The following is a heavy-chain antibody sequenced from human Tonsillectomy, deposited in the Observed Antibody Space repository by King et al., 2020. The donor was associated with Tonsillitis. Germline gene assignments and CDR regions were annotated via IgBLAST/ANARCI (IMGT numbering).Heavy chain of an antibody. V-gene: IGHV5-51*01. CDR3: ARRGLCSGGSCLDY. CDR2: IYPGDSDT. Sequence: VQLVESGAEVKKPGESLRISCKGSGYTFRSHWIAWVRQMPGKGLESMGIIYPGDSDTTYSPSFEGQVTFSADKSISTAYLQWSSLKASDTATYYCARRGLCSGGSCLDYWGQGTLVTVSS. CDR1: GYTFRSHW. J-gene: IGHJ4*02. D-gene: IGHD2-15*01.